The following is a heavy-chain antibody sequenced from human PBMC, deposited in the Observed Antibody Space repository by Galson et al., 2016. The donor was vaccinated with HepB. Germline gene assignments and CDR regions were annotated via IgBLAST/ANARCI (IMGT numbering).Heavy chain of an antibody. J-gene: IGHJ4*02. V-gene: IGHV3-23*01. CDR3: AKDLHYEIARSSSDFWRGLARRQSAGDSDMDV. Sequence: SLRLSCAASGFSVYVMSWVRQAPGKGLEWVATFSGYDSSAFYADSVKGRFTTARDSSKKTLFLQMNSLRVDDTARYFCAKDLHYEIARSSSDFWRGLARRQSAGDSDMDVWGQGTLVTVSS. CDR2: FSGYDSSA. D-gene: IGHD3-3*01. CDR1: GFSVYV.